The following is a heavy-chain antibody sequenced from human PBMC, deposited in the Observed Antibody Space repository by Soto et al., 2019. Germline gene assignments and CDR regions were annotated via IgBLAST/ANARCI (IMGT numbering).Heavy chain of an antibody. CDR2: INPNSGGT. CDR1: GYTFTGYY. J-gene: IGHJ4*02. Sequence: ASVKVSCKASGYTFTGYYMHWVRQAPGQGLEWMGWINPNSGGTNYAQKFQGWVTMTRDTSISTAYMELSRLRSDDTAVYYCARVQRNDYGDYAGGGIFDYWGQGTLVTVSS. D-gene: IGHD4-17*01. V-gene: IGHV1-2*04. CDR3: ARVQRNDYGDYAGGGIFDY.